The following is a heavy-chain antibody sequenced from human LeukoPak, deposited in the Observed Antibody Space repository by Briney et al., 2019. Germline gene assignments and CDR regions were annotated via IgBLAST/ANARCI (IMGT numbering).Heavy chain of an antibody. Sequence: SQTLSLTCTVSGGSISSGSYYWSWIRQPAGKGLEWIGRIYTSGSTNYNPSLKSRVTISVDTYKNQFSLKLSSVTAADTAVYYCARASITIFGVSSLAVDAFDIWGQGTMVTVSS. V-gene: IGHV4-61*02. CDR1: GGSISSGSYY. J-gene: IGHJ3*02. CDR2: IYTSGST. CDR3: ARASITIFGVSSLAVDAFDI. D-gene: IGHD3-3*01.